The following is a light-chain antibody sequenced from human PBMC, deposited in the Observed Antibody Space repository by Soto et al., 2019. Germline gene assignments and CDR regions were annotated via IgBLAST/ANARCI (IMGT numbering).Light chain of an antibody. CDR3: QQRNRWLRT. J-gene: IGKJ2*01. Sequence: EVVLTHSPATLSFSPREKATLSCRASQSISNYLAWYQQKPGQAPRLLMYEASKRATGIPARFSGSGSGTDFTLTISSLEPEDFAVDYCQQRNRWLRTLGGGTKLEI. CDR2: EAS. CDR1: QSISNY. V-gene: IGKV3-11*01.